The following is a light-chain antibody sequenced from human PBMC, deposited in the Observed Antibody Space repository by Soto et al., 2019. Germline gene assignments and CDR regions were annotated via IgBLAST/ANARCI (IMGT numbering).Light chain of an antibody. V-gene: IGKV3-20*01. CDR2: GAS. Sequence: EVVLTQSPGTLSLSPGERATLSCRASQSVTNNYLAWYQQRPGLAPRLLIYGASTRTAGIPDRFTGSGSGTDFTLTISRLEPEDFAVYYCQQYGTSRTVGQGTKVDIK. CDR1: QSVTNNY. CDR3: QQYGTSRT. J-gene: IGKJ1*01.